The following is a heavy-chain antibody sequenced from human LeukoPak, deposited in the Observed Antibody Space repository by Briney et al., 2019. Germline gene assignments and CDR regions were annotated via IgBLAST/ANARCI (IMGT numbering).Heavy chain of an antibody. CDR1: GSTFSNYW. V-gene: IGHV3-7*01. D-gene: IGHD1/OR15-1a*01. CDR3: ARGTNYDF. Sequence: GGSLRLSCAASGSTFSNYWMSWVRQAPGKGLEWVAHIKQDGSAKYYVDSVKGRFTISRDNVKNSLYLQMNSLRVEDTAVYYCARGTNYDFGGQGTMVTVSS. CDR2: IKQDGSAK. J-gene: IGHJ3*01.